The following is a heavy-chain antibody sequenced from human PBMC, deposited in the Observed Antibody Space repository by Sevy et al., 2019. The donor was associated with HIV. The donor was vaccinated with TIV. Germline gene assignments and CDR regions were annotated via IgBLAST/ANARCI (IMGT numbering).Heavy chain of an antibody. CDR1: GYTFTTNA. V-gene: IGHV1-18*01. CDR3: ARGRGYFDY. CDR2: ISGYSGNT. J-gene: IGHJ4*02. Sequence: ASVKVSCKASGYTFTTNAISWVRQTPGQGPEWMGWISGYSGNTNYAQHLQGRVTMTTDTSTSTAYMELRSLRSDDTAVYYCARGRGYFDYWGQGTLVTVSS.